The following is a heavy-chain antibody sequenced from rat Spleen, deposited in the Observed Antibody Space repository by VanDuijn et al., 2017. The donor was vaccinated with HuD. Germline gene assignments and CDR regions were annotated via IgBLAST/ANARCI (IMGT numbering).Heavy chain of an antibody. CDR1: GFTFSNYG. V-gene: IGHV5S13*01. J-gene: IGHJ3*01. CDR3: ARLGITLGAGHWFAY. D-gene: IGHD1-2*01. Sequence: EVQLVESGGGLVQPGRSLKLSCAASGFTFSNYGMAWVRQAPTKGLEWIASITNTGGSVHYPDSVKGRFTISRDTAQNTLYLQMDSLRSEDTATYYCARLGITLGAGHWFAYWGQGTLVTVSS. CDR2: ITNTGGSV.